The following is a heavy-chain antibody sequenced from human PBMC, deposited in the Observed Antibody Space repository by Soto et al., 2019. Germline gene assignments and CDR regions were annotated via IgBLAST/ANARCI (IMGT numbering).Heavy chain of an antibody. Sequence: SETLSLTCTLYGGPFSGYYWSWIRQPPGKGLEWIGEINHRGGASYNPSLKSRVTMSQDTSKNQFSLNLSSVTAADTAIYYCARLPLLIYGSGFQPPSWGQGTLVTVSS. CDR2: INHRGGA. V-gene: IGHV4-34*01. CDR1: GGPFSGYY. D-gene: IGHD3-10*01. CDR3: ARLPLLIYGSGFQPPS. J-gene: IGHJ5*02.